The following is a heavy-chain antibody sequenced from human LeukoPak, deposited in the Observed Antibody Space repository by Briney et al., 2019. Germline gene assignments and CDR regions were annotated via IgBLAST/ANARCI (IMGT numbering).Heavy chain of an antibody. CDR1: GYTFTGYY. CDR2: INPNSGGT. Sequence: GASVKVSCKASGYTFTGYYMHWVRQAHGQGLEWMGWINPNSGGTNYAQKFQGRVTMTRDTSISTAYMELSRLRSDDTAVYYCARGFYVWGSYRSPPFDYWGQGTLVTVSS. CDR3: ARGFYVWGSYRSPPFDY. V-gene: IGHV1-2*02. D-gene: IGHD3-16*02. J-gene: IGHJ4*02.